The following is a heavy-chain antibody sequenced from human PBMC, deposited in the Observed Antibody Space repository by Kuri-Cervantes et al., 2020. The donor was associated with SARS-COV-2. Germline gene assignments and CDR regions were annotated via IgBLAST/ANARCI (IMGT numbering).Heavy chain of an antibody. D-gene: IGHD4-17*01. J-gene: IGHJ5*02. CDR2: IYPGDSDT. V-gene: IGHV5-51*01. CDR1: GYSFTRQW. CDR3: ATGGDFGDYRWFDP. Sequence: GGSLRLSCKGSGYSFTRQWIGWVRQRPGKGLEWMGIIYPGDSDTRYSPSFQGQVTISADKSISTAYLQWSCLKASDTAMYYCATGGDFGDYRWFDPGGQGTLVTVSS.